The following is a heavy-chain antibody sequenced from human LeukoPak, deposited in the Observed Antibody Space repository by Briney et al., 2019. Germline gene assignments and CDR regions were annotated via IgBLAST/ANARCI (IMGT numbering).Heavy chain of an antibody. CDR1: GFTFSSYE. D-gene: IGHD1-1*01. CDR3: TTPLDGTYYFDY. V-gene: IGHV3-48*03. J-gene: IGHJ4*02. Sequence: GGSLRLSCAASGFTFSSYEMNWVRQAPGKGLEWVSYISSSGSTIYYADSVKGRFTISRDNAKNSLYLQMNSLKTEDTAVYYCTTPLDGTYYFDYWGQGTLVTVSS. CDR2: ISSSGSTI.